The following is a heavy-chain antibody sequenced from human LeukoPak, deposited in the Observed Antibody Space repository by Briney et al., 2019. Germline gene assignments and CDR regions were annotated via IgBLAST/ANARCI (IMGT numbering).Heavy chain of an antibody. CDR3: ARETLGPHFYGMDV. V-gene: IGHV3-13*01. D-gene: IGHD3-3*02. CDR1: GFTFSSYD. Sequence: GGSLRLSCEASGFTFSSYDMHWVRQVTGKGLEWVSAIDTAGGTYYSGSVKGRFIISRKNAKNSMYLQVTSLRAGDTAVYFCARETLGPHFYGMDVWGQGTTVTVSS. J-gene: IGHJ6*02. CDR2: IDTAGGT.